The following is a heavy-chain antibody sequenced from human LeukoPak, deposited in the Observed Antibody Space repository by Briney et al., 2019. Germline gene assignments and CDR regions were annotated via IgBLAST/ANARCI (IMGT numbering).Heavy chain of an antibody. CDR1: GFTFSSYG. CDR2: IRYDGSNK. Sequence: GGSLRLSCAASGFTFSSYGVHWVRQAPGKGLEWVAFIRYDGSNKYYVDSVKGRFTISRDNSKNTLYLQMNSLRAEDTAVYYCAKPSLYYYDTSGYYRYWYFDLWGRGTLVTVSS. CDR3: AKPSLYYYDTSGYYRYWYFDL. V-gene: IGHV3-30*02. J-gene: IGHJ2*01. D-gene: IGHD3-22*01.